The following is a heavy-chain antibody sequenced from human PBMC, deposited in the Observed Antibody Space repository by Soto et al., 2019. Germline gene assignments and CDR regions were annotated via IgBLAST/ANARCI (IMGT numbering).Heavy chain of an antibody. CDR2: VYYTGST. Sequence: SETLSLTCTVSGGSISNYYWSWIRQPPGKGLEWIGYVYYTGSTNYNPSLKSRVTISVGTSENQFYLKLNSVTAAATAVYYCARRMVVTGTPLRGFDPWGQGTLVTVSS. D-gene: IGHD2-21*02. CDR1: GGSISNYY. CDR3: ARRMVVTGTPLRGFDP. V-gene: IGHV4-59*08. J-gene: IGHJ5*02.